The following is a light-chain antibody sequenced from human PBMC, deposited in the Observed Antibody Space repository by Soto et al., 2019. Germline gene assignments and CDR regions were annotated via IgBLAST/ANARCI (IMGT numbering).Light chain of an antibody. Sequence: GDRVTITCRASQSISTWLAWYQQKPGKAPNLLIYKASTLEIGVPSRFSGSGSATEFTLTISSLQPDDFATYYCHQYSTYPLPFGGGTRVEIK. V-gene: IGKV1-5*03. CDR2: KAS. J-gene: IGKJ4*01. CDR1: QSISTW. CDR3: HQYSTYPLP.